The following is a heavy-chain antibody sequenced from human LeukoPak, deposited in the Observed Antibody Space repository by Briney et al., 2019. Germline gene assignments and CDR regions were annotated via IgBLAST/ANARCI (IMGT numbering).Heavy chain of an antibody. Sequence: QPGRSLRLSCAAAGFTFSSYAMSSVRMAPRNGLEWVSSIRSSGGSTYYGDSVTGRFTTSRDNTKDKLYLLKKSLRAEDKAVYYCVVLGDSSGWYNDYWGQGTLVTVSS. CDR1: GFTFSSYA. V-gene: IGHV3-23*01. CDR3: VVLGDSSGWYNDY. CDR2: IRSSGGST. D-gene: IGHD6-19*01. J-gene: IGHJ4*02.